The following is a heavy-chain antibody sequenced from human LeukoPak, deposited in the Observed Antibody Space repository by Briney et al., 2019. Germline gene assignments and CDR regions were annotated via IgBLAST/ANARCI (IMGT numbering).Heavy chain of an antibody. Sequence: PGGSLRLSCAASGFTFSSYAMHWVRQAPGKGLEYVSGISTNGGSTNYANSVKGRFTISRDNSKNTLYLQMGSLRAEDMAVYYCARDHGSGSYSDYWGQETLVTVSS. J-gene: IGHJ4*02. CDR1: GFTFSSYA. CDR3: ARDHGSGSYSDY. V-gene: IGHV3-64*01. D-gene: IGHD1-26*01. CDR2: ISTNGGST.